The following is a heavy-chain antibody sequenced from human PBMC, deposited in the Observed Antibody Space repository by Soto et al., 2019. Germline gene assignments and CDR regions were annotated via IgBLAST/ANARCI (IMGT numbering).Heavy chain of an antibody. CDR3: ARDRRYVLRFLEWLPNDAFDI. Sequence: ASVKVSCKASGYTFSSYAMHWVRQAPGQRLEWMGWINAGSGNTRYSQKFQDRVTITRDTSASTAYMELSSLRSEDTAVYYCARDRRYVLRFLEWLPNDAFDIWGQGTMVTVSS. D-gene: IGHD3-3*01. J-gene: IGHJ3*02. CDR2: INAGSGNT. CDR1: GYTFSSYA. V-gene: IGHV1-3*01.